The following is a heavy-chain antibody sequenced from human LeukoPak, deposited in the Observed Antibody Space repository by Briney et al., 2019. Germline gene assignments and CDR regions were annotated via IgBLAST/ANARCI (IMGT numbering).Heavy chain of an antibody. Sequence: ASVKVSCKASGYTFTSYGISWVRQAPGQGLEWMGWISAYNGSTNYAQKLQGRVTMTTDTSTSTAYMELRSLRSDDTAVYYCARGYYDSSGYYPRYYYYMDVWGKGTTVTVSS. V-gene: IGHV1-18*01. CDR3: ARGYYDSSGYYPRYYYYMDV. CDR2: ISAYNGST. CDR1: GYTFTSYG. J-gene: IGHJ6*03. D-gene: IGHD3-22*01.